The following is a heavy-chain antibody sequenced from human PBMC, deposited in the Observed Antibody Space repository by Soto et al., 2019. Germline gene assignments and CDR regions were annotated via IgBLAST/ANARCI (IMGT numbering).Heavy chain of an antibody. D-gene: IGHD3-9*01. CDR3: ARDSTNDWEYAFDI. J-gene: IGHJ3*02. CDR2: IYYSGST. Sequence: QVQLQESGPGLVKPSETRSVTCTVSGGSISSYYWSWIRQPPGKGLEWIGYIYYSGSTNYNPSLKSRVTISVDTSKNQFSLKLSSVTAADTAVYYCARDSTNDWEYAFDIWGQGTMVTVSS. CDR1: GGSISSYY. V-gene: IGHV4-59*01.